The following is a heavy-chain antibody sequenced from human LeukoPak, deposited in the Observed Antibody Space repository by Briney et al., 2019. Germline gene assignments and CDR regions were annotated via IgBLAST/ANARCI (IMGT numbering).Heavy chain of an antibody. CDR1: XXXXXXXX. CDR2: ISGSGGST. CDR3: AKVGGYNFYYGMDV. J-gene: IGHJ6*02. Sequence: SXXLSCAASXXXXXXXXMSXDXQAPXXGXXXXXAISGSGGSTYYADSVKGRFTISRDNSKNTLYLQMNSLRAEDTAVYYCAKVGGYNFYYGMDVWGQGTTVTVSS. D-gene: IGHD5-24*01. V-gene: IGHV3-23*01.